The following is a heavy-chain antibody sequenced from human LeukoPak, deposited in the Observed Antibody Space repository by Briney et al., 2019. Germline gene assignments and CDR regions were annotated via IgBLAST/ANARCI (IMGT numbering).Heavy chain of an antibody. J-gene: IGHJ6*02. CDR2: IYYSGST. CDR3: ARAGVYSGYDIRTFLYYYYGMDV. V-gene: IGHV4-59*01. Sequence: SESLSLTCTVSGGSISSYYWSWIRQPPGKGLEWIWYIYYSGSTNYNPSLKSRVTISVDTSKNQFSLKLSSVTAADTAVYYCARAGVYSGYDIRTFLYYYYGMDVWGQGTTVTVSS. D-gene: IGHD5-12*01. CDR1: GGSISSYY.